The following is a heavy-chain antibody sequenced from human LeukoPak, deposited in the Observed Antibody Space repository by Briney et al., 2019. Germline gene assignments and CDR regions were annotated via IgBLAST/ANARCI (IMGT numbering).Heavy chain of an antibody. V-gene: IGHV4-34*01. D-gene: IGHD2-21*02. CDR3: ARSLCGGDCYSSRWRPLYGYYYYYMDV. CDR2: INQSGSS. CDR1: GGSFSGFY. J-gene: IGHJ6*03. Sequence: PPETLSLTCAVHGGSFSGFYWTWVRQAPGKGLEWIGEINQSGSSSYNPSLKSRVTISVDRSKNQVSLALRSLSAADTAVYYCARSLCGGDCYSSRWRPLYGYYYYYMDVWGKGTTVTVSS.